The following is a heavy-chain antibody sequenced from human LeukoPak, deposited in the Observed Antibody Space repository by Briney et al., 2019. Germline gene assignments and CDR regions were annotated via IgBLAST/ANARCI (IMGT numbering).Heavy chain of an antibody. CDR1: GYTFTNYG. CDR2: ISGYQGST. D-gene: IGHD5-24*01. CDR3: ARSDLGTIIAGPFNY. V-gene: IGHV1-18*01. J-gene: IGHJ4*02. Sequence: GASVKVSCKASGYTFTNYGITWVRQAPGQGLEWMGWISGYQGSTKYAQNFQGRVTMTIDTSTSTAYMDLRSLRSDDTAIYFCARSDLGTIIAGPFNYWGQGTLVAVSS.